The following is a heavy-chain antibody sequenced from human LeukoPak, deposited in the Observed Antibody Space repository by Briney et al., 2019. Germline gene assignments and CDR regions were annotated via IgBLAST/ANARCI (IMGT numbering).Heavy chain of an antibody. CDR2: INHSGST. Sequence: SETLSLTCAVYGGSFSGYYWSWIRQPPGKGLEWIGEINHSGSTNYNPSLKSRVTISVDTSKNQFSLKLSSVTAADTAVYYCARDSIVGATSDYWGQGTLVTVSS. CDR3: ARDSIVGATSDY. D-gene: IGHD1-26*01. V-gene: IGHV4-34*01. J-gene: IGHJ4*02. CDR1: GGSFSGYY.